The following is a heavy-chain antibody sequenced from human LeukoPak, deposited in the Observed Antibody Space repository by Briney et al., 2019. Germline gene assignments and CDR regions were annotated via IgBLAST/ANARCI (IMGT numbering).Heavy chain of an antibody. CDR3: ASVVVPAAPYYYYYYMDV. J-gene: IGHJ6*03. CDR1: GFTFNTYW. V-gene: IGHV3-7*01. D-gene: IGHD2-2*01. CDR2: IKQDGSDQ. Sequence: GGSLRLSCTASGFTFNTYWMSWVRQTPEKGLEWVANIKQDGSDQYYVDSLKGRFTISRDNAKNSLYLQMNSLRAEDTAVYYCASVVVPAAPYYYYYYMDVWGKGTTVIVSS.